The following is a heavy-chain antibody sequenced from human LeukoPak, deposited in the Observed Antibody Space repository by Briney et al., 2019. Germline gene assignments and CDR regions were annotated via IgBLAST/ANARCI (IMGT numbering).Heavy chain of an antibody. Sequence: GGSLRLSCAASGFTFSNYEMNWVRQAPGKGLEWVAVISYDGSKKYYADSVKGRFTISRDNSKNTLYLQMNSLRAEDTAVYYCAHAGWDLGYYFDYWGQGTLVTVSS. J-gene: IGHJ4*02. CDR2: ISYDGSKK. CDR3: AHAGWDLGYYFDY. D-gene: IGHD1-26*01. V-gene: IGHV3-30*03. CDR1: GFTFSNYE.